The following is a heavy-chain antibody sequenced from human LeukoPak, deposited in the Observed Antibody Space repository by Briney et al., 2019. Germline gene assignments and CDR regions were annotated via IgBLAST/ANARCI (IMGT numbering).Heavy chain of an antibody. D-gene: IGHD6-25*01. CDR1: GGYISNYY. J-gene: IGHJ6*03. CDR2: IYTSGST. Sequence: PSETLSLTCTVSGGYISNYYWSWIRQPAGKGLEWIGRIYTSGSTNYNPSLKSRVTISVDKSKNQFSLTLRSVTAADTAVYYCARDPGYSSDYYYYMDVWGKGTTVTVSS. CDR3: ARDPGYSSDYYYYMDV. V-gene: IGHV4-4*07.